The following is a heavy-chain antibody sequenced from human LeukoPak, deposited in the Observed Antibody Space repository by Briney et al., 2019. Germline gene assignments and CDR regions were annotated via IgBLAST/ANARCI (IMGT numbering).Heavy chain of an antibody. CDR3: ARDLRMAIFGVVIKDPNWFDP. CDR1: GGSISSYY. D-gene: IGHD3-3*01. CDR2: IYVSGST. V-gene: IGHV4-4*07. J-gene: IGHJ5*02. Sequence: SETLSLTCTVSGGSISSYYWSWIRQPAGEGLEWIGRIYVSGSTNYNPSLKSRVTMSVDTSKNQFSLKLSSVTAADTAVCYCARDLRMAIFGVVIKDPNWFDPWGQGTLVTVSS.